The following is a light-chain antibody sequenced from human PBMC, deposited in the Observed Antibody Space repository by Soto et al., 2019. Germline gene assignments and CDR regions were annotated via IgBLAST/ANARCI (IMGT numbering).Light chain of an antibody. CDR1: SSDVGTYNF. Sequence: QSALTQPASVSGSPGQSITISCTGTSSDVGTYNFVSWYRQHPVKAPILIIFDVSSRPSGISNRFSGSKSGNTASLTISGVQAEDEADYYCSSYANSDTVIFGGGTQLTV. J-gene: IGLJ2*01. V-gene: IGLV2-14*01. CDR3: SSYANSDTVI. CDR2: DVS.